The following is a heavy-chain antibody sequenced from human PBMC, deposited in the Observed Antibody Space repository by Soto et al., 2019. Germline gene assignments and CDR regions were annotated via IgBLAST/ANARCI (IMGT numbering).Heavy chain of an antibody. D-gene: IGHD3-10*01. CDR2: IYYSGST. CDR3: ARVKRMGYYYGSGTYGMDV. V-gene: IGHV4-30-4*01. CDR1: GGSISSGDYY. Sequence: PSETLSLTCTVSGGSISSGDYYWSWIRQPPGKGLEWIGYIYYSGSTYYNPSLKSRVTISVDTSKNQFSLKLSSVTAADTAVYYCARVKRMGYYYGSGTYGMDVWGQGTTVTVSS. J-gene: IGHJ6*02.